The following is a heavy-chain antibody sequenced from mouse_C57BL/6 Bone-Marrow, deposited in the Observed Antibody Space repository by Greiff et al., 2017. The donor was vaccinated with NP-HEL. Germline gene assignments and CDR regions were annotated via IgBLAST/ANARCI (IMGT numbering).Heavy chain of an antibody. CDR3: ARWDYDGGSWFAY. V-gene: IGHV5-12*01. Sequence: EVMLVESGGGLVQPGGSLKLSCAASGFTFSDYYMYWVRQTPEKRLEWVAYISNGGGSTYYPDTVKGRFTISRDNAKNTLYLQMSRLKSADTAMYYCARWDYDGGSWFAYWGQGTLVTVSA. CDR1: GFTFSDYY. CDR2: ISNGGGST. J-gene: IGHJ3*01. D-gene: IGHD2-4*01.